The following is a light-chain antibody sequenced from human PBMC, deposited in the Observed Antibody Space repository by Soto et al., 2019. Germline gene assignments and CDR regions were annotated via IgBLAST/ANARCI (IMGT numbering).Light chain of an antibody. CDR3: QQYNNWGLS. V-gene: IGKV3D-15*01. CDR2: DSS. J-gene: IGKJ4*01. Sequence: IVMTQSPATLSVSPGERVTLSCRASANVGTNVAWYQQKPGQAPRLLIYDSSTRATGIPDTFSDSGSMTDFTLTISSLHPEESAVYYCQQYNNWGLSFGGGTKVEI. CDR1: ANVGTN.